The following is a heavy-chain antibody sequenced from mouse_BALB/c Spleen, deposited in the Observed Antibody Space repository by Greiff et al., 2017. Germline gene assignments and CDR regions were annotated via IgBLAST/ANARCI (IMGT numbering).Heavy chain of an antibody. CDR1: GFNIKDTY. J-gene: IGHJ2*01. CDR2: IDPANGNT. V-gene: IGHV14-3*02. Sequence: VQLQHSGAELVKPGASVKLSCTASGFNIKDTYMHWVKQRPEQGLEWIGRIDPANGNTKYDPKFQGKATITADTSSNTAYLQLSSLTSEDTAVYYCARSYYGSSYNYWGQGTTLTVSS. D-gene: IGHD1-1*01. CDR3: ARSYYGSSYNY.